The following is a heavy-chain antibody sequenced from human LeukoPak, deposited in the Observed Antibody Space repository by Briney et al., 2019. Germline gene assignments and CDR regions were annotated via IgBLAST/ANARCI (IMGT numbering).Heavy chain of an antibody. V-gene: IGHV4-34*01. CDR3: ARSAPPYSSSPYYYYYGMDV. D-gene: IGHD6-13*01. J-gene: IGHJ6*02. CDR1: GGSFSGYY. Sequence: SETLSLTCAVYGGSFSGYYWSWIRQPPGKGLEWIGEINHSGSTNYNPSLKSRVTISVDTSKNQFSLKLSSVTAADTAVYYCARSAPPYSSSPYYYYYGMDVWGQGTTVTVSS. CDR2: INHSGST.